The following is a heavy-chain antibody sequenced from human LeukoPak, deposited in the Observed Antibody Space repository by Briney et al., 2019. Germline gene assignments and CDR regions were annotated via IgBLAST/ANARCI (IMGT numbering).Heavy chain of an antibody. D-gene: IGHD3-10*01. CDR1: GLIFRDYW. J-gene: IGHJ4*02. CDR3: ATRESSMARSH. V-gene: IGHV3-7*01. Sequence: PGGSLRLSCVGSGLIFRDYWMNWVRQAPGKGLEWVANINEDGSVQDYVDSVRGRFSISRDNARNSFYLQINNLRGEDTAVYYCATRESSMARSHWGQGTLVTVSS. CDR2: INEDGSVQ.